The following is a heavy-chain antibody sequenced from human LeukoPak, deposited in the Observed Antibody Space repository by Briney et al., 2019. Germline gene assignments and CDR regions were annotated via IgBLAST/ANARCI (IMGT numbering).Heavy chain of an antibody. Sequence: PGGSLRLSCAASGFTFSDYYMSWIRQAPGKGLEWVSYISSSGSTIYYADSVKGRFTISRDNSKNTVYLQINSLTAEDTAVYYCAKRCSSWYRYPFSDYWGQGTLVTVSS. D-gene: IGHD6-13*01. J-gene: IGHJ4*02. CDR2: ISSSGSTI. CDR1: GFTFSDYY. CDR3: AKRCSSWYRYPFSDY. V-gene: IGHV3-11*01.